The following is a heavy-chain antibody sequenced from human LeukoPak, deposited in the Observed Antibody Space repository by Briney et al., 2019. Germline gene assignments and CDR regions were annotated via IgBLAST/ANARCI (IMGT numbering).Heavy chain of an antibody. J-gene: IGHJ4*02. Sequence: PGGSLRLSCAASGFTFSSHGMHCVRPAPGKGLEWVAFIRYDGNNKYYADSVKGRFTISRDNPKNPLYLQINSLRAEDTALYDCAGRFDYWGQGTLVTVSS. CDR1: GFTFSSHG. CDR2: IRYDGNNK. CDR3: AGRFDY. V-gene: IGHV3-30*02.